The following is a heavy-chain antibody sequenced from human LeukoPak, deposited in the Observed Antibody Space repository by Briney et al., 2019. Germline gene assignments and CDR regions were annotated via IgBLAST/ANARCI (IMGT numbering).Heavy chain of an antibody. V-gene: IGHV1-2*02. D-gene: IGHD6-6*01. Sequence: ASVKVSCKASGYTFTGYYMHWVRQAPGQGLEWMGWINPNSGGTNYAQKFQGRVTMTRDTSISTAYMELSRLRSDDTAVYYCARAFVAARQRALYYWGQGTLVTVSS. J-gene: IGHJ4*02. CDR1: GYTFTGYY. CDR2: INPNSGGT. CDR3: ARAFVAARQRALYY.